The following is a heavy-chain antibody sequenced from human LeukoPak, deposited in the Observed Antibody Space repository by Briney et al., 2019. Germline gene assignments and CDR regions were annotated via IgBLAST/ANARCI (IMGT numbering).Heavy chain of an antibody. J-gene: IGHJ4*02. Sequence: GESLQISCKGSGYSFTTYWIGWVGQMPGKGLEWMGIIYPRDSDTRYSPSSQGQVTISDYKSISTTYLQWSSLKASDTAMYYCARHSSYGSDYWGQGTLVTVSS. CDR2: IYPRDSDT. V-gene: IGHV5-51*01. CDR3: ARHSSYGSDY. D-gene: IGHD6-6*01. CDR1: GYSFTTYW.